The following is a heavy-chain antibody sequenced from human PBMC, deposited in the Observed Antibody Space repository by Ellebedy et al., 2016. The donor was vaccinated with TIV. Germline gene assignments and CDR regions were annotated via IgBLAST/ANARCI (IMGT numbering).Heavy chain of an antibody. CDR3: ATDGSYGDFRSPAHAFVL. CDR1: GFSFRSYW. CDR2: MRQDGNDK. D-gene: IGHD4-17*01. V-gene: IGHV3-7*01. Sequence: GGSLRLSCAASGFSFRSYWMSWVRQAPGKGLEWVANMRQDGNDKYYVDSVKGQFTISRDNAKNSLYLQMNSLRADDTSVYYCATDGSYGDFRSPAHAFVLWGQGTVVTVSS. J-gene: IGHJ3*01.